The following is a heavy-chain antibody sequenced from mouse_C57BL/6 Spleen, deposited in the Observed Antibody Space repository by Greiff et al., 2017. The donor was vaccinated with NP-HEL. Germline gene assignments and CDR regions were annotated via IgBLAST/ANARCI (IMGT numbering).Heavy chain of an antibody. CDR2: ISYSGST. V-gene: IGHV3-8*01. CDR3: ARYGGTVVALRYFDV. CDR1: GYSITSDY. J-gene: IGHJ1*03. Sequence: DVKLQESGPGLAKPSQTLSLTCSVTGYSITSDYWNWIRKFPGNKLEYMGYISYSGSTYYNPSLKSRISITRDTSKNQYYLQLNSVTTEDTATYYCARYGGTVVALRYFDVWGTGTTVTVSS. D-gene: IGHD1-1*01.